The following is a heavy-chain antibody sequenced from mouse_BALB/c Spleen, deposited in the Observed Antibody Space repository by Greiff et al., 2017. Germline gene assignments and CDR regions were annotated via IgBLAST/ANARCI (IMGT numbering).Heavy chain of an antibody. V-gene: IGHV5-6-4*01. CDR3: TRGGGITTPFAY. CDR1: GFTFSSYT. Sequence: EVQRVESGGGLVKPGGSLKLSCAASGFTFSSYTMSWVRQTPEKRLEWVATISSGGSYTYYPDSVKGRFTISRDNAKNTLYLQMSSLKSEDTAMYYCTRGGGITTPFAYWGQGTLVTVSA. CDR2: ISSGGSYT. D-gene: IGHD2-4*01. J-gene: IGHJ3*01.